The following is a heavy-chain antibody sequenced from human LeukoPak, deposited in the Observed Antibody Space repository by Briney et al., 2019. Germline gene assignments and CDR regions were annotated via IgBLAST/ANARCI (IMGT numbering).Heavy chain of an antibody. D-gene: IGHD3-10*01. CDR2: INPNSGGT. Sequence: GASVKVSCKASGYTFTGYYMHWVRQAPGQGLEWMGWINPNSGGTNYAQKFQGRVTMTRDTSISTAYMELSRLRSDDTAVYYCATEFSDRGITMVRGVHFDYWGQGTLVTVSS. CDR3: ATEFSDRGITMVRGVHFDY. J-gene: IGHJ4*02. CDR1: GYTFTGYY. V-gene: IGHV1-2*02.